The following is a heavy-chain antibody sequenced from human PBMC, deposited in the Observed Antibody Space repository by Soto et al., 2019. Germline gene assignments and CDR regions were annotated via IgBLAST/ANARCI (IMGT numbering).Heavy chain of an antibody. V-gene: IGHV4-34*01. D-gene: IGHD3-10*01. CDR3: ARLWSSNEGSS. CDR2: INHSGGT. J-gene: IGHJ4*02. Sequence: SETLSLTCAVHGGSFRGYYWSWIRQPPGKGLEWIGEINHSGGTNYNPSLKSRVSISVDASKNQFSLQLTSVTAADTAVYYCARLWSSNEGSSWGQGTLVTVSS. CDR1: GGSFRGYY.